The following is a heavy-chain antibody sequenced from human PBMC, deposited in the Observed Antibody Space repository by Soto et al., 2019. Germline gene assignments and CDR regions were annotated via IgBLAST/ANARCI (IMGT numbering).Heavy chain of an antibody. CDR1: GGSISTYY. CDR2: IYYSGST. V-gene: IGHV4-59*01. Sequence: SETLSLTFTVSGGSISTYYWSWIRQPPGKGLEWIGHIYYSGSTSYNSSLKSRVTISMDTSKSQLSLKLSSVTAADTAVYYCARVRDCSGGTCYSWWFDPWGQGTLVTVS. J-gene: IGHJ5*02. D-gene: IGHD2-15*01. CDR3: ARVRDCSGGTCYSWWFDP.